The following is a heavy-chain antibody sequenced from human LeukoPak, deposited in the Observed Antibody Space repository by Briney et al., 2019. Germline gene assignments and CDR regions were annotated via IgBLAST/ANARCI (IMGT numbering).Heavy chain of an antibody. CDR2: ISYDGSNK. D-gene: IGHD1-7*01. Sequence: GGSLRLSCAASGFTFSSYAMHWVRQAPGKGLEWVAVISYDGSNKYYADSVKGRFTISRDNSKNTLYLQMNSLRAEDTAVYYCARDRITGTTWYYYYYGMDVWGQGTTVTVSS. V-gene: IGHV3-30-3*01. CDR1: GFTFSSYA. J-gene: IGHJ6*02. CDR3: ARDRITGTTWYYYYYGMDV.